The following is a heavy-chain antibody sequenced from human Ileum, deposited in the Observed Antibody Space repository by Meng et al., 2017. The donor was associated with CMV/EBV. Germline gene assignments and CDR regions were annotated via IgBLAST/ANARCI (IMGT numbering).Heavy chain of an antibody. J-gene: IGHJ4*02. V-gene: IGHV1-46*01. CDR2: IDPDNEST. CDR3: TKGARTSVQPWPAGWFPCDY. Sequence: TSYYINWVRQAPGQGLQWMGVIDPDNESTAYAQKFKGRVTMTRDRSTSTVYMELSSLTSEDTAVYYCTKGARTSVQPWPAGWFPCDYWGQGTLVTVSS. D-gene: IGHD2-15*01. CDR1: TSYY.